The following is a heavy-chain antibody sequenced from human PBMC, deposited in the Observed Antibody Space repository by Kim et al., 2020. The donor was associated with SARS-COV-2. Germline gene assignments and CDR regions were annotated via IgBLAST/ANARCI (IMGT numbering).Heavy chain of an antibody. Sequence: GGSLRLSCVVSGFSFTTNWMSWVRQAPGKGLEWVAKIKEDGTEKYYGYSVEGRFTISRDNAKNSLYLQMNSLSAEDTAIYYCARDRRYSFDYGGQGTLVTVSS. V-gene: IGHV3-7*01. CDR1: GFSFTTNW. CDR3: ARDRRYSFDY. CDR2: IKEDGTEK. J-gene: IGHJ4*02.